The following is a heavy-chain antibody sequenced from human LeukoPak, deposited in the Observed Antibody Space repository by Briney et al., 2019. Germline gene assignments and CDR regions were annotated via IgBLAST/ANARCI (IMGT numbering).Heavy chain of an antibody. J-gene: IGHJ4*02. CDR2: ISAYNGNT. D-gene: IGHD1-26*01. CDR1: GYTFTSYG. CDR3: ARVHSSWELPHFDY. V-gene: IGHV1-18*01. Sequence: ASVKVSCKASGYTFTSYGISWVRQAPGQGLEWMGWISAYNGNTNYAQKLQGRVTMTTDTSTSTAYMELRSLRSDDTAVYYCARVHSSWELPHFDYWGQGTLVTVSS.